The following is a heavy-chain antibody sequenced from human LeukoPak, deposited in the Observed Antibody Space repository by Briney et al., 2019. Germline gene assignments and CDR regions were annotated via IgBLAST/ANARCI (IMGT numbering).Heavy chain of an antibody. CDR3: ARDRAVGGWYMNYFDY. Sequence: PGGSLRLSCAASGFTFSSYTMNWVRQAPGKGLEWLSSISSSSGYIYYADSVKGRFTISRDNAKNSLYLQMNSLRAEDTAVYYCARDRAVGGWYMNYFDYWGQGTLVTVSS. CDR1: GFTFSSYT. D-gene: IGHD6-19*01. CDR2: ISSSSGYI. J-gene: IGHJ4*02. V-gene: IGHV3-21*01.